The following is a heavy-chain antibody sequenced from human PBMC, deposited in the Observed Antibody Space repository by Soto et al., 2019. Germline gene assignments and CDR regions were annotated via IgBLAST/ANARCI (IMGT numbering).Heavy chain of an antibody. CDR2: IYYSGST. J-gene: IGHJ5*02. CDR1: GGSISSSSYY. D-gene: IGHD2-2*01. Sequence: SETLSLTCTVSGGSISSSSYYWGWIRQPPGKGLEWIGSIYYSGSTYYNPSLKSRVTISVDKSKNQFSLKLSSVPAADTAVYYCAKKLGYCSSTSCYRNWFDPWGQGTLVTVSS. CDR3: AKKLGYCSSTSCYRNWFDP. V-gene: IGHV4-39*01.